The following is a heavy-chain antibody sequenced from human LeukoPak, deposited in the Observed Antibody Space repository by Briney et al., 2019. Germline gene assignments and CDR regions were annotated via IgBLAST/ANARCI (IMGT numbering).Heavy chain of an antibody. J-gene: IGHJ4*02. V-gene: IGHV3-21*01. D-gene: IGHD1-26*01. CDR2: ISGSSSYI. CDR1: GFTYSTYN. Sequence: EGSLTLSRGASGFTYSTYNRNGVRQARGKGLERISSISGSSSYIYYADSVKGRFSISRDNAKNSLYLQMNSLRAEDTAVYYCARDLLGWELHYFDYWGQGTLVTVSS. CDR3: ARDLLGWELHYFDY.